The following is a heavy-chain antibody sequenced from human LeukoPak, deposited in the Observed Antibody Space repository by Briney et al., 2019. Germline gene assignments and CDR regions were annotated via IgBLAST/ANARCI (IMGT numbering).Heavy chain of an antibody. Sequence: GGSLRLSCAASGFTFSSYGMHWVRQAPGKELEWVAVIWYDGSNKYYADSVKGRFTISRDNSKNTLYLQMNSLRAEDTAVYYCAKVLEAATNDAFDIWGQGTMVTVSS. CDR2: IWYDGSNK. V-gene: IGHV3-33*06. J-gene: IGHJ3*02. CDR1: GFTFSSYG. D-gene: IGHD2-15*01. CDR3: AKVLEAATNDAFDI.